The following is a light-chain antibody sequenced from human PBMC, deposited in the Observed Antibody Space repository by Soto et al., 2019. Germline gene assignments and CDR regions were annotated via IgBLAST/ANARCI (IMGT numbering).Light chain of an antibody. CDR3: SSYAGSNNVL. J-gene: IGLJ3*02. V-gene: IGLV2-8*01. CDR1: SSDVGVYKY. CDR2: EVS. Sequence: QSALTQPPSASGSPGQSVTISCTGTSSDVGVYKYVSWYQQHPGKAPKLMIYEVSKRPSGVPDRFSGSKSGNTASLTVSGLHAEDEADYYCSSYAGSNNVLFGGGTKLTVL.